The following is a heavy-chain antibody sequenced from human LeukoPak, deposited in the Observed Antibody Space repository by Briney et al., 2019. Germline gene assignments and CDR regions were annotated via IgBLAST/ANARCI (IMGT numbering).Heavy chain of an antibody. CDR2: IYYSGST. D-gene: IGHD1-26*01. CDR3: AREDGSPWEDYYGMDV. Sequence: PSETLSLTCTVSGGSISSSSYYWGWIRQPPGKGLEWIGSIYYSGSTYYNPSLKSRVTISVDTSKNQFSLKLSSVTAADTAVYYCAREDGSPWEDYYGMDVWGQGTTVTVSS. V-gene: IGHV4-39*07. CDR1: GGSISSSSYY. J-gene: IGHJ6*02.